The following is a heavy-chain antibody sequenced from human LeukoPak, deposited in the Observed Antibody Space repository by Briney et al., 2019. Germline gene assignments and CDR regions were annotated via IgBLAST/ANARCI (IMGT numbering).Heavy chain of an antibody. CDR3: ARGGSSSWYGLLDY. CDR2: IYHSGST. CDR1: GGSISSSNW. D-gene: IGHD6-13*01. Sequence: SGTLSLTCAVSGGSISSSNWWSWVRQPPGKGLEWIGEIYHSGSTNYNPSLKSRVTISVDKSKNQFSLKLSSVTASDTAVYYCARGGSSSWYGLLDYWGQGTLVTVSS. J-gene: IGHJ4*02. V-gene: IGHV4-4*02.